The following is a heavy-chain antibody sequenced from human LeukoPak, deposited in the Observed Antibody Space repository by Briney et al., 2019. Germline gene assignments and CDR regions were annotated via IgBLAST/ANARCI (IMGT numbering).Heavy chain of an antibody. D-gene: IGHD3-22*01. V-gene: IGHV1-69*05. CDR1: GGTFSSYA. Sequence: SVKVSCKASGGTFSSYAISWVRQAPGQGLEWMGGIIPIFGTANYAQKFQGRVTITTDESTSTAYMELSSLRSEDTAVYYCARPLNYYDSSGYFLDAFDIWGQGTMVTVSS. CDR3: ARPLNYYDSSGYFLDAFDI. CDR2: IIPIFGTA. J-gene: IGHJ3*02.